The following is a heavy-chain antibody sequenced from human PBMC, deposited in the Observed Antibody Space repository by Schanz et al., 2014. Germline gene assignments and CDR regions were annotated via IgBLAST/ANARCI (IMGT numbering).Heavy chain of an antibody. D-gene: IGHD6-19*01. CDR2: ISGSSIHK. J-gene: IGHJ6*02. CDR1: GFTFSDYY. V-gene: IGHV3-11*05. Sequence: QVQLVESGGGLVKPGGSLRLSCAASGFTFSDYYMAWIRQAPGKGLEWVSHISGSSIHKNYADSVKGRFSISRDNGETSVYLQINSLRVEDTAVYYCAKDVRPVANTVHFYYMDVWGQGTTVTVSS. CDR3: AKDVRPVANTVHFYYMDV.